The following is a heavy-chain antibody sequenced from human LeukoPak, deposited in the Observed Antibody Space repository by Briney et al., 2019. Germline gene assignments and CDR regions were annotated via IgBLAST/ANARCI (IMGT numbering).Heavy chain of an antibody. CDR3: AKDGIVVSYFDY. J-gene: IGHJ4*02. D-gene: IGHD3-22*01. CDR1: GFTFSSYG. Sequence: GRSLRLSCAASGFTFSSYGIHWVRQAPGKGLEWVAIISYDGGNKYYADSVKGRFTISRDNSKNTLYLQMNSLRAEDTAMYYCAKDGIVVSYFDYWGQGTLVTVSS. V-gene: IGHV3-30*18. CDR2: ISYDGGNK.